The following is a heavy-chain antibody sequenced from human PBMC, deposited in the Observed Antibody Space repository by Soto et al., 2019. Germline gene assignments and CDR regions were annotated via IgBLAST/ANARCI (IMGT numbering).Heavy chain of an antibody. J-gene: IGHJ6*02. CDR2: IIPIFGTA. V-gene: IGHV1-69*01. Sequence: QVQLVQSGAEVKKPGSSVKVSCKASGGTFSSYAISWVRQAPGQGLEWMGGIIPIFGTANYAQKFQGRVTITADESTSTAYMELSSLRAEDTAVYYCARGEGVDAVTPKNGMDVWGQGTTVTVSS. CDR3: ARGEGVDAVTPKNGMDV. CDR1: GGTFSSYA. D-gene: IGHD4-17*01.